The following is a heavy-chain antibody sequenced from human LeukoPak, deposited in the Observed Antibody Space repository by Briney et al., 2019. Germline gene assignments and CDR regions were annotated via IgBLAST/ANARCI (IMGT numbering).Heavy chain of an antibody. V-gene: IGHV3-23*01. CDR2: ISGSGGST. J-gene: IGHJ4*02. CDR1: GFTFSSYA. D-gene: IGHD2-2*02. CDR3: ARDGMDSGVAAAIFEECYFDY. Sequence: GGSLRLSCAASGFTFSSYAMSWVRQAPGKGLEWVSAISGSGGSTYYADSVKGRFTISRDNSKNTLYLQMNSLRAEDTAVYYCARDGMDSGVAAAIFEECYFDYWGQGTLVTVSS.